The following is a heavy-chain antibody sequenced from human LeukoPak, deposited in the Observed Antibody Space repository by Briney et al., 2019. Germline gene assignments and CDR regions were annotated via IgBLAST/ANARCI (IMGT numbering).Heavy chain of an antibody. CDR3: ARSGTYKTGVDH. D-gene: IGHD1-26*01. V-gene: IGHV3-11*01. Sequence: GGSLRLSCAASGFSFTDYYMSWIRQAPGKGLEWVSYISNSGNTIFYADSVKGRFTISRDNAKNSLYLQVNSLRAEDTAVYYCARSGTYKTGVDHWGQGTLVTVSS. CDR1: GFSFTDYY. J-gene: IGHJ4*02. CDR2: ISNSGNTI.